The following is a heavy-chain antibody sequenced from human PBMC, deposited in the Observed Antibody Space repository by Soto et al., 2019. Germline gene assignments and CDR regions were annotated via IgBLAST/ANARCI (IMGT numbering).Heavy chain of an antibody. CDR3: ARDGEAVADY. D-gene: IGHD6-19*01. V-gene: IGHV3-53*01. CDR1: GFTVSSNY. J-gene: IGHJ4*02. CDR2: IYSGGST. Sequence: GVLRLSCAASGFTVSSNYMSWVRQAPGKGLEWVSVIYSGGSTYDADSVKGRFTISRDNSKNTLYLQMNSLRAEDTAVYYCARDGEAVADYWGQGTLVTVSS.